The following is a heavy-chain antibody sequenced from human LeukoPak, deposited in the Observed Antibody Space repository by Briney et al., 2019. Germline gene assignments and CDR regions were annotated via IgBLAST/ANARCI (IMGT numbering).Heavy chain of an antibody. CDR2: NIPIFGTA. D-gene: IGHD1-26*01. CDR1: GGTFSSYA. CDR3: ARDLSGSPGSFDY. Sequence: GASVKVSCKASGGTFSSYAISWVRQAPGQGLEWMGGNIPIFGTANYAQKFQGRVTITADESTSTTYMELSSLRSEDTAVYYCARDLSGSPGSFDYWGQGTLVTVSS. V-gene: IGHV1-69*13. J-gene: IGHJ4*02.